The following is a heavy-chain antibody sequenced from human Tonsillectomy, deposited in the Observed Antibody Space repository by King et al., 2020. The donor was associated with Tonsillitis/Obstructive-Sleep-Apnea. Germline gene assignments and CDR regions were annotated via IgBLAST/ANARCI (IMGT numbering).Heavy chain of an antibody. J-gene: IGHJ6*03. Sequence: VQLQESGPGLVKPSGTLSLTCAVSGGSISSNWWSWVRQPPGKGLEWIGEIYHSGSTNYNPSLKSRVTISVDKSKNQFSLKLSSVTAADTAVYYCATMTGAHMDVWGKGTTVTVSS. V-gene: IGHV4-4*02. CDR1: GGSISSNW. CDR2: IYHSGST. D-gene: IGHD3-9*01. CDR3: ATMTGAHMDV.